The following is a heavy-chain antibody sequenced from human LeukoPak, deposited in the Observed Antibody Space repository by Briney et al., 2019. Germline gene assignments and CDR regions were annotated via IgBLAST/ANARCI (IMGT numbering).Heavy chain of an antibody. J-gene: IGHJ3*02. D-gene: IGHD3-10*01. CDR2: IYYSGST. V-gene: IGHV4-39*01. CDR1: GGSINSSSYY. Sequence: SETLSLTCTVSGGSINSSSYYWGWIRQPPGKGLEWIGTIYYSGSTYYNPSLKSRVTISVDTSKNQFSLKLSSVTASDTAVYYCARRFAPSRDDAFDIWGQGTMVTVSS. CDR3: ARRFAPSRDDAFDI.